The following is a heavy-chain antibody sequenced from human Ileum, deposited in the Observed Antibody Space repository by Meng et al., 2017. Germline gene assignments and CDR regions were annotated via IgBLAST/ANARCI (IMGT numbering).Heavy chain of an antibody. Sequence: GESLMISCVASGFTPSSYEMNWVRPAPGKGLEWVSYISSSGANIYYADSVKGRITFSRNNAKNSLYLERNSLRAEDTAVYYCARVASYCDADCLSKSGLSYWGQGTLVTVSS. CDR1: GFTPSSYE. CDR3: ARVASYCDADCLSKSGLSY. J-gene: IGHJ4*02. CDR2: ISSSGANI. V-gene: IGHV3-48*03. D-gene: IGHD2-21*02.